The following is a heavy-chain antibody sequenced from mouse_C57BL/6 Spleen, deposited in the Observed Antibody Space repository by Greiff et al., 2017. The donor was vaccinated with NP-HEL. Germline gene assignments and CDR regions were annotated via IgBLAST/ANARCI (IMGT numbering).Heavy chain of an antibody. V-gene: IGHV1-53*01. CDR1: GYTFTSYW. CDR3: ARDHYDSAWLAY. J-gene: IGHJ3*01. CDR2: INPSNGGT. D-gene: IGHD2-4*01. Sequence: QVQLKQPGTELVKPGASVKLSCKASGYTFTSYWMHWVKQRPGQGLEWIGNINPSNGGTNYNEKFKSKATLTVDKSSSTAYIQLSSLTSEDSAVYYCARDHYDSAWLAYWGQGTLVTVSA.